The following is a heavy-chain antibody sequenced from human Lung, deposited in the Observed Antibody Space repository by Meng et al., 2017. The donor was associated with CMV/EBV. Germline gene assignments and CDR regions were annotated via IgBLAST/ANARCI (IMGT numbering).Heavy chain of an antibody. CDR3: AFSSGADYGSGSRDY. J-gene: IGHJ4*02. Sequence: LXCTVSGDSITSSSYYWGWIRQPPGKGLEWIGSMYYSANTYYNPSLKSRVTISVDTSQNQFSLTLTSVTAADTAVYYCAFSSGADYGSGSRDYWGQGTXVTVSS. V-gene: IGHV4-39*01. D-gene: IGHD3-10*01. CDR2: MYYSANT. CDR1: GDSITSSSYY.